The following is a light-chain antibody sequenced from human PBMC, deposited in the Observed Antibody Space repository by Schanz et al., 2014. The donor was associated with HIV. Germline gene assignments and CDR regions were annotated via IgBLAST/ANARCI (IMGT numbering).Light chain of an antibody. V-gene: IGKV3-20*01. J-gene: IGKJ2*01. CDR2: GAS. Sequence: EIVLTQSPGTLSLSPGERATLSCRASQSVCSSYFAWYQQKTGQDPRLLIYGASSRAPGIPDRFRGSGAGRSSNLNIKRGEHEDVAVYECQQYGRSPMFTFGQGTKLEI. CDR1: QSVCSSY. CDR3: QQYGRSPMFT.